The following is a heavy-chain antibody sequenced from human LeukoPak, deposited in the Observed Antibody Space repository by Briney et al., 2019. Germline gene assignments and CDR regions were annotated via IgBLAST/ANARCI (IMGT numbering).Heavy chain of an antibody. J-gene: IGHJ5*02. V-gene: IGHV3-23*01. CDR2: ISGGGDST. CDR1: GFTFSSYA. CDR3: AKDVVPNWFDP. Sequence: PGGSLRLSCVASGFTFSSYAMSWVRPAPGKGLEWVSVISGGGDSTYYADSVKGRFTISRDNSKNTLYLQMNSLRGEDTAVYFCAKDVVPNWFDPWGQGILVTVSS. D-gene: IGHD2-21*01.